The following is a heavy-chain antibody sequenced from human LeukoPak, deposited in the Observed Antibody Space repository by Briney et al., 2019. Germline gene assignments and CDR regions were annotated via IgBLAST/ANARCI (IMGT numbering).Heavy chain of an antibody. CDR2: VDHYGTRT. D-gene: IGHD5-12*01. CDR1: GFSFTDYW. V-gene: IGHV3-74*01. Sequence: PGMSLRLSCTVSGFSFTDYWMHWVRQIPGKGLAWVSRVDHYGTRTNYADFVKGRFTISRDNAKKTVYLQINSLRVEDTAIYYCARSRWSGYVDSWGKGTTVTVSS. J-gene: IGHJ6*04. CDR3: ARSRWSGYVDS.